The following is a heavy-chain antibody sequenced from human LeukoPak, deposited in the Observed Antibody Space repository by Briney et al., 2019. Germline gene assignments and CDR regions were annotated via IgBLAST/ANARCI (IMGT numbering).Heavy chain of an antibody. Sequence: PGGSLRLSCAASGFTFTGYWMHWVRQAPGKGLVWVSRVATGGTGPSYADSLKGRFTISRDNAKNTLYLQMNSLSAEDTAVYFCSRDMGPYGGSPGASWGQGTLVTVSS. J-gene: IGHJ5*02. D-gene: IGHD4-23*01. CDR2: VATGGTGP. CDR1: GFTFTGYW. CDR3: SRDMGPYGGSPGAS. V-gene: IGHV3-74*01.